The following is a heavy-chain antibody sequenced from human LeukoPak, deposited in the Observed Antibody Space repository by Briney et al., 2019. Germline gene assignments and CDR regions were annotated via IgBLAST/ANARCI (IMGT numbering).Heavy chain of an antibody. CDR1: GYTFTSYA. CDR3: ARTPTPDRLNYFDY. V-gene: IGHV7-4-1*02. Sequence: ASVKVSCKASGYTFTSYAMNWVRQAPGQGLEWMGWINTNTGNPTYAQGFTGRFVFSLDTSVSTAYLQISSLKAEDTAVYYCARTPTPDRLNYFDYWGQGTLVTVSS. J-gene: IGHJ4*02. CDR2: INTNTGNP.